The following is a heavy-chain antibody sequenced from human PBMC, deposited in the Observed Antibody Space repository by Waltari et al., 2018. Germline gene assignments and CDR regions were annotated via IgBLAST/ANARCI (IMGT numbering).Heavy chain of an antibody. V-gene: IGHV3-9*01. CDR2: INWNSGNI. J-gene: IGHJ4*02. D-gene: IGHD3-3*01. CDR1: GFSFSGSA. CDR3: ASDAFGNSIGGVFDY. Sequence: EVQLVESGGGLVQPGRSLRLSWVGSGFSFSGSAMHWVRQVPGKGLEWVSGINWNSGNIGYADSVKGRFTISRDNAKNSLYLQINSVRTEDTALYYCASDAFGNSIGGVFDYWGQGTLVNVSS.